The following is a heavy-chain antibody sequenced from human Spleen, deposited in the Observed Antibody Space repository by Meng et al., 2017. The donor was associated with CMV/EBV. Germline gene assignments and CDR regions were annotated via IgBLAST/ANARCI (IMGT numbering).Heavy chain of an antibody. CDR2: IGGSGDTI. V-gene: IGHV3-23*01. D-gene: IGHD3-3*01. CDR1: GFIFSTYA. J-gene: IGHJ5*02. CDR3: ARTYDSWSLDP. Sequence: GESLKISCAASGFIFSTYAMTWVRQAPGKGLEWVSAIGGSGDTIYYADSVKGRFTISRDNGKNSLHLQMNSLRVEDTALYYCARTYDSWSLDPWGQGTLVTVSS.